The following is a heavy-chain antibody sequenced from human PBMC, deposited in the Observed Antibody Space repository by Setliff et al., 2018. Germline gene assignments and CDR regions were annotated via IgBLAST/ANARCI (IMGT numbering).Heavy chain of an antibody. D-gene: IGHD3-22*01. CDR3: ARDPPTYYYDSSGYGDAFDI. CDR2: ISAYNGNT. V-gene: IGHV1-18*01. CDR1: GYTFTSYG. Sequence: ASVKVSCKASGYTFTSYGISWVRQAPGQGLEWMGCISAYNGNTNYAQKLQGRVTMTTDTSTSTAYMELRSLRSDDTAVYYCARDPPTYYYDSSGYGDAFDIWGQGTMVTVSS. J-gene: IGHJ3*02.